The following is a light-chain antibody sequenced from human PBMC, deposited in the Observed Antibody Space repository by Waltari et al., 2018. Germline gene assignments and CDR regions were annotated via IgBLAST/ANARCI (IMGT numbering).Light chain of an antibody. J-gene: IGKJ1*01. CDR2: GAS. Sequence: EIVLKQSPGTLSLSLGERATVYCRASQSVSRALAWYQQKPGQAPRLLIYGASTRATGIPDRFSGSGSGTDFSLTISRLEPDDFAVYYCQHYLRLPVTFGQGTTVEI. CDR3: QHYLRLPVT. V-gene: IGKV3-20*01. CDR1: QSVSRA.